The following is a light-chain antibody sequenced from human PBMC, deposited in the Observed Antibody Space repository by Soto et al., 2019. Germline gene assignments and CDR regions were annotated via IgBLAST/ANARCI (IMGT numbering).Light chain of an antibody. V-gene: IGKV3-20*01. CDR1: QSVSGMY. J-gene: IGKJ3*01. Sequence: EVVLTQSPGTLSLSPGESATLSCRASQSVSGMYLAWYQQEPGQAPRLLIYGTSNRATGIPDRFSGSGSGTDFTLTIRRLEPEDFAMYFCQQYDNSPFTFGPGTKVDIK. CDR3: QQYDNSPFT. CDR2: GTS.